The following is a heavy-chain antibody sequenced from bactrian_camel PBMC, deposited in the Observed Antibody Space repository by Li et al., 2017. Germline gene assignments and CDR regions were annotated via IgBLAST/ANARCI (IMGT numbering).Heavy chain of an antibody. CDR1: GYRYDTYC. Sequence: HVQLVESGGGSVQAGGSLRLSCAAPGYRYDTYCMGWFRQAPGKGREGVAALYTGGSLTIYADSVKGRFTISQDNAKNTVYLQMNSLKPEDAAMYYCAAAGGARCYSLVSHEFRYWGQGTQVTVS. D-gene: IGHD1*01. V-gene: IGHV3S1*01. CDR2: LYTGGSLT. J-gene: IGHJ6*01. CDR3: AAAGGARCYSLVSHEFRY.